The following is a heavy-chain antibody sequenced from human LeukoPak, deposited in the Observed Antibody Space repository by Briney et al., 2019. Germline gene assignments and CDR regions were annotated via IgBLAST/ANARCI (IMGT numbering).Heavy chain of an antibody. V-gene: IGHV1-24*01. CDR3: ATSGSGYYFNWFDP. CDR1: GYSLTKFS. D-gene: IGHD3-22*01. Sequence: ASVKVSCKVAGYSLTKFSMHWVRQAPGEGREWMGGFDPEDGETIYAQKFQGRVTMTEDTSTNTAYMELSSLISEDTAVYYCATSGSGYYFNWFDPWGQGTLVTVSS. J-gene: IGHJ5*02. CDR2: FDPEDGET.